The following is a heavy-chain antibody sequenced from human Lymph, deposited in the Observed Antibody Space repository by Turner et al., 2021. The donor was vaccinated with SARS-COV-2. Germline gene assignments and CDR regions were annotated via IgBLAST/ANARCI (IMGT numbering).Heavy chain of an antibody. D-gene: IGHD6-13*01. CDR2: IYSGGTT. Sequence: EVQLVETGGGLIQPGGSLGLSCAASGIIVSRNYMNWVRQAPGKGLDWVSVIYSGGTTYYADSVKGRFTISRDNSKNTLYLQMNSLRVEDTAVYYCARDLGTYGMDVWGQGTTVTVSS. CDR3: ARDLGTYGMDV. J-gene: IGHJ6*02. V-gene: IGHV3-53*02. CDR1: GIIVSRNY.